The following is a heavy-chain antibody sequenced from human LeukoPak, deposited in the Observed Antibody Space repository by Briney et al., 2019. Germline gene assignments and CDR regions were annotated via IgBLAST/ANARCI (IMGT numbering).Heavy chain of an antibody. CDR1: GGSISSYY. CDR3: ARSGPPRYSYGLNFDY. V-gene: IGHV4-59*01. CDR2: IYYSGSTNYN. Sequence: PSETLSLTCTVSGGSISSYYWSWIRQPPGKGLEWIGYIYYSGSTNYNNYNPSLKSRVTISVDTSKNQFSLKLSSVTAADTAVYYCARSGPPRYSYGLNFDYWGQGTLVTVSS. D-gene: IGHD5-18*01. J-gene: IGHJ4*02.